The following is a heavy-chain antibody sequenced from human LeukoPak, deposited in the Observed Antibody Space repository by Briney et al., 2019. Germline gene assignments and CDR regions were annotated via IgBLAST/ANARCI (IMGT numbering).Heavy chain of an antibody. CDR3: ARVRYGSGSYYDYYYMDV. Sequence: GGSLRLACAASGFTFSSYWMSWVRQAPGKGLEWVANIKQEGSEKYYVDSVKGRFTISRDNAKNSLYLQMNSLRAEDTAVYYCARVRYGSGSYYDYYYMDVWGKGTTVTISS. V-gene: IGHV3-7*01. D-gene: IGHD3-10*01. J-gene: IGHJ6*03. CDR1: GFTFSSYW. CDR2: IKQEGSEK.